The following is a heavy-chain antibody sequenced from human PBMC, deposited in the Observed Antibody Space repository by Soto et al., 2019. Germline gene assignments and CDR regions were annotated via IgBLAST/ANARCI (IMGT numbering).Heavy chain of an antibody. J-gene: IGHJ6*02. D-gene: IGHD1-26*01. Sequence: SETLSLTCAVYGGSFSGYYWSWIRQPPWKGLEWIGEINHSGSTNYNPSLKSRVTISVDTSKNQFSLKLSSVTAADTAVYYCARVQGWELLRDYYYGTDVWGQGTT. CDR2: INHSGST. CDR3: ARVQGWELLRDYYYGTDV. V-gene: IGHV4-34*01. CDR1: GGSFSGYY.